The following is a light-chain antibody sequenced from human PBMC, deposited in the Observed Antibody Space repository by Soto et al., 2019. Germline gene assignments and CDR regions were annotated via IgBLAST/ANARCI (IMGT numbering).Light chain of an antibody. Sequence: EIVLTQSPGTLSLSPGERAALSCRASQSVSSSYLAWYQQKPGQAPRLLIYGASSRATGIPDRFSGSGSGTDFTLTISGLEPEDFAAYFCQQYGSSPCTFGQGTKLEIK. CDR2: GAS. CDR1: QSVSSSY. J-gene: IGKJ2*02. V-gene: IGKV3-20*01. CDR3: QQYGSSPCT.